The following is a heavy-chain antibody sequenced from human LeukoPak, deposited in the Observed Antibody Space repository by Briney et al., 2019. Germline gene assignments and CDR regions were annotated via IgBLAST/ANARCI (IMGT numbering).Heavy chain of an antibody. Sequence: ASMKVSCKASGYTFTGYLMHWVRQAPGQGIEWMGWINPDTGGTNYAQNFLGRVTMTRDMSISTAYMKLSSLRSDDKAVYYCARSSDWNVWFGDLNPKFHFDSWGQGTLVTVSS. J-gene: IGHJ4*02. CDR2: INPDTGGT. D-gene: IGHD3-10*01. V-gene: IGHV1-2*02. CDR3: ARSSDWNVWFGDLNPKFHFDS. CDR1: GYTFTGYL.